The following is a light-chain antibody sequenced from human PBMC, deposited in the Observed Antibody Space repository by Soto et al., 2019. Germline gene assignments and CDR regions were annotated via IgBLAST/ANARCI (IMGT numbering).Light chain of an antibody. CDR3: QQYGSSPWT. CDR2: GTS. CDR1: QSAGNF. V-gene: IGKV3-20*01. J-gene: IGKJ1*01. Sequence: IVVTKSPTTLSVSPGETASLSCRASQSAGNFLAWYQQKPGQAPRLLIYGTSSRATGIPARFSGSGSGTDFTLTINRLEPEDFVIYYCQQYGSSPWTFGQGTKVDIK.